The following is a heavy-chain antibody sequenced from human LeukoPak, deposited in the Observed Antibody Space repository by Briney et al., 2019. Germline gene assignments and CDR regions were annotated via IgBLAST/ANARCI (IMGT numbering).Heavy chain of an antibody. V-gene: IGHV4-30-2*01. CDR3: ARGHYYDSSGYDEFDC. Sequence: SETLSLTCAVSGGSISSGGYSWSWIRQPPGKGLEWIGYIYHSGSTYYNPSLKSRVTISVDRSKNQFSLKLSSVTAADTAVYYCARGHYYDSSGYDEFDCWGQGTLVTVSS. CDR1: GGSISSGGYS. D-gene: IGHD3-22*01. J-gene: IGHJ4*02. CDR2: IYHSGST.